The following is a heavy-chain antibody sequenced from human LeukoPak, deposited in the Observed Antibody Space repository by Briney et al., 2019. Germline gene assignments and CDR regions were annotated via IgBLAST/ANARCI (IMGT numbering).Heavy chain of an antibody. CDR3: ARVKSGSYSKAAFDI. Sequence: ASVKVSCKAFGYTFINYGISWVRQATGQGLEWMGWMNPNSGNTGYAQKFQGRVTITRNTSISTAYMELSSLRSEDTAVYYCARVKSGSYSKAAFDIWGQGTMVTVSS. J-gene: IGHJ3*02. CDR2: MNPNSGNT. CDR1: GYTFINYG. D-gene: IGHD1-26*01. V-gene: IGHV1-8*01.